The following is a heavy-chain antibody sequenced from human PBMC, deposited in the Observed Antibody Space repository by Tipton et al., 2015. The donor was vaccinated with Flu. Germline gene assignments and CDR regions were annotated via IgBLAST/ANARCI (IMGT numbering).Heavy chain of an antibody. J-gene: IGHJ6*02. Sequence: LRLSCTASGFTFSDFYLHWIRQVPGKGLEWIGSIYYSGSTYYNPSLKSRVTISVDTSKNQFSLKLSSVTAADTAVYYCARDSAAHYGMDVWGQGTTVTVSS. CDR2: IYYSGST. V-gene: IGHV4-39*07. CDR3: ARDSAAHYGMDV. D-gene: IGHD6-13*01. CDR1: GFTFSDFY.